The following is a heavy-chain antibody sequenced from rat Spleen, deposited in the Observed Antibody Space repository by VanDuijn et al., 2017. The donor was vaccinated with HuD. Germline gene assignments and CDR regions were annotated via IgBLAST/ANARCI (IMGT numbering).Heavy chain of an antibody. J-gene: IGHJ2*01. CDR1: GFTFSDYN. V-gene: IGHV5-7*01. CDR2: ISNAGSST. Sequence: EVRLVESGGDLVRPGRSLKLSCAASGFTFSDYNMAWVRQAPKKGLEWVATISNAGSSTYYRDSVKGRFTISRDNAKSTLYLQMDSLRSEDTATYYCARHKHPLYFDYWGQGVMVTVSS. CDR3: ARHKHPLYFDY. D-gene: IGHD3-8*01.